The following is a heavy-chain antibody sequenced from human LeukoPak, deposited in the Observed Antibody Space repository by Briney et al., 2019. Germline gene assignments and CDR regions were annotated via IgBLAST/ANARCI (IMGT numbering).Heavy chain of an antibody. J-gene: IGHJ4*02. V-gene: IGHV3-21*01. D-gene: IGHD6-13*01. Sequence: PSETLSLTCTVSGGSISSGGYYWSWVRQAPGKGLEWVSSISSSSSYIYYADSVKGRFTISRDNAKNSLYLQMNSLRAEDTAVYYCARVTLSEMYSSSWAPFDYWGQGTLVTVSS. CDR3: ARVTLSEMYSSSWAPFDY. CDR2: ISSSSSYI. CDR1: GGSISSGGYY.